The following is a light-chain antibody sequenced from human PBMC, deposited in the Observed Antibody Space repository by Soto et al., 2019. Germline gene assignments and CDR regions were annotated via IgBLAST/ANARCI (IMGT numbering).Light chain of an antibody. CDR1: TSDVRGYNY. CDR3: TSYTSSNTLV. J-gene: IGLJ1*01. Sequence: QSALAQPASVSGSPGQSITISCTGTTSDVRGYNYVSWYQHHPGKAPKLMIFEVSNRPSGVSNRFSGSKSGNTASLSISGLQTDDEADYYCTSYTSSNTLVLGTGTNVTVL. CDR2: EVS. V-gene: IGLV2-14*01.